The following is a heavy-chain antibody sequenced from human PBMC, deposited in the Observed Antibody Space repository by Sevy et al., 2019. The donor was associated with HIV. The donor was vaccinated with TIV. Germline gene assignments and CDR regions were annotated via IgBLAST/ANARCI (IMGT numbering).Heavy chain of an antibody. D-gene: IGHD6-13*01. J-gene: IGHJ4*02. CDR2: ISSSTSTI. CDR3: ARLSGYSSSWSYFDY. V-gene: IGHV3-48*01. Sequence: GGSLRLSCAASAFTFSSYSMNWVRQAPGKGLEWVSYISSSTSTIYYAYSVKGRFTISRDNAKNSLYLQMNSLRAEDTAVYYCARLSGYSSSWSYFDYWGQGTLVTVSS. CDR1: AFTFSSYS.